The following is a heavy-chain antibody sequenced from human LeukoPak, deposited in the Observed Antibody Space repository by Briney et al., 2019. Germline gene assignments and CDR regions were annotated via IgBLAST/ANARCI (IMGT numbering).Heavy chain of an antibody. Sequence: GASVKVSCKASGYTFTGYYMYWVRQAPGQGLEWMGWINPNSGGTNYAQKFQGRVTMTRDTSISTAYMELSSLRSEDTAVYYCARAYSSSWYKYYYGMDVWGQGTTVTVSS. D-gene: IGHD6-13*01. CDR1: GYTFTGYY. V-gene: IGHV1-2*02. J-gene: IGHJ6*02. CDR3: ARAYSSSWYKYYYGMDV. CDR2: INPNSGGT.